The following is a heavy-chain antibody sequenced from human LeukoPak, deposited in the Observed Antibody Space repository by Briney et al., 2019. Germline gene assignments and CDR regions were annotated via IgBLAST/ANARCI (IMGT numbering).Heavy chain of an antibody. CDR2: IIPIFGTA. D-gene: IGHD6-13*01. V-gene: IGHV1-69*06. Sequence: SVKVSCKASGGTFSSYAISWVRQAPGQGLEWMGGIIPIFGTANYAQKFQGRVTITADKSTSTAYMELSSLRSEDTAVYYCAREPTVAAAGQSEFDYWGQGTLVTVSS. J-gene: IGHJ4*02. CDR3: AREPTVAAAGQSEFDY. CDR1: GGTFSSYA.